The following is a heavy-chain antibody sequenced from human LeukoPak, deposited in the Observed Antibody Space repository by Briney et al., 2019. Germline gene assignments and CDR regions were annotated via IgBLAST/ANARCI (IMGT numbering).Heavy chain of an antibody. CDR2: IYYSGST. D-gene: IGHD2-15*01. V-gene: IGHV4-39*07. Sequence: PSETLSLTCTVSGGSISSSSYYWGWIRQPPGKGLEWIGSIYYSGSTYYNPSLKSRVTISVDTSKNQFSLKLSSVTAADTAVYYCARDNYCSGGSCYGGFDPWGQGTLVTVSS. J-gene: IGHJ5*02. CDR1: GGSISSSSYY. CDR3: ARDNYCSGGSCYGGFDP.